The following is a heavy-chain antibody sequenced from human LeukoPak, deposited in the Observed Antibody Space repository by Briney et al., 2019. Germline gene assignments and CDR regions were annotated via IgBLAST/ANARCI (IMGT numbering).Heavy chain of an antibody. CDR3: ARDTSLEYCGGYCYPDN. D-gene: IGHD2-21*02. CDR1: GGSISSGSYY. CDR2: IYTSGST. V-gene: IGHV4-61*02. Sequence: SETLSLTCTVSGGSISSGSYYWSWIRQPAGKGLEWIGRIYTSGSTDYNPSLKSRVTISIDTSKNQFSLNLRSVTAADSAVYYCARDTSLEYCGGYCYPDNWGQGTLVTVSS. J-gene: IGHJ4*02.